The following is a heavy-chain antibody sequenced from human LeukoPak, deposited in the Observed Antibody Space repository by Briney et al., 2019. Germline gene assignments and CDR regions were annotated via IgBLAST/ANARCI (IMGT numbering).Heavy chain of an antibody. J-gene: IGHJ4*02. CDR2: ISSTGGST. Sequence: GGSLRLSCAASGFTFSICAMTWVRQAPGKGLEWVSGISSTGGSTYYADSVKGRFTISRDNPKNTLYLQMNSLRAEDTAMYYCAKNLRTASPNESYWGQGTLVTVSS. D-gene: IGHD1-1*01. CDR3: AKNLRTASPNESY. CDR1: GFTFSICA. V-gene: IGHV3-23*01.